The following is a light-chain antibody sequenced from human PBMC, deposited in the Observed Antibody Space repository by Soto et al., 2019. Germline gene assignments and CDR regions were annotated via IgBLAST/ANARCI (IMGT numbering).Light chain of an antibody. CDR1: QSVSSNY. Sequence: EIVLTQSPGTLSLSPGERATLSCRASQSVSSNYLAWYQQKPGQAPRLLIYGASNRATGIPDRFSGSGSGTDFTLTISSLQSEDFAVYYCQQYNNWPLTFGGGTKVDIK. CDR2: GAS. CDR3: QQYNNWPLT. J-gene: IGKJ4*01. V-gene: IGKV3-20*01.